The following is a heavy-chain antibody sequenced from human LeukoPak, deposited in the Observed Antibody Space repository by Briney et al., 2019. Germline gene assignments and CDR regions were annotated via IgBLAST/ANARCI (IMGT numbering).Heavy chain of an antibody. CDR2: INPSGGST. Sequence: ASVKVSCKASGYTFTSYYMHWVRQAPGQGLEWMGIINPSGGSTSYAQKFQGRVTMTRDMSTSTVYMELSSLRSEDTAVYYCARERGYCSSTSCYETGIDYWGQGTLVTVSP. D-gene: IGHD2-2*01. CDR3: ARERGYCSSTSCYETGIDY. J-gene: IGHJ4*02. CDR1: GYTFTSYY. V-gene: IGHV1-46*01.